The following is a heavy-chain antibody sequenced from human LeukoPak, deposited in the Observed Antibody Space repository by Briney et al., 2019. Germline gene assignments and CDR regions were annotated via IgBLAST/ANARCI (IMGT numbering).Heavy chain of an antibody. Sequence: SETLSLTCTVSGDSISSYYWSWMREPPGKGLEGIGYIYHSGSTNDNPSLKSRVTISADTSKDQFSLKLASVTAADTAVYYCATGYSSTWYYFDYWGQGTLVTVSS. V-gene: IGHV4-59*01. D-gene: IGHD6-13*01. CDR3: ATGYSSTWYYFDY. CDR2: IYHSGST. CDR1: GDSISSYY. J-gene: IGHJ4*02.